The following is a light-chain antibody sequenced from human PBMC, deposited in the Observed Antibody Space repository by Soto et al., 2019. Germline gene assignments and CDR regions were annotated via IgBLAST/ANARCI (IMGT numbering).Light chain of an antibody. CDR1: QDISSY. V-gene: IGKV1-33*01. CDR3: QQYDSLPIT. CDR2: DAS. Sequence: DIQMTQSPSSLSASVGDRVTITCQASQDISSYLNWYQQKPGKAPKLLIYDASNLETGVPSRFSGSGSGTDFTFTISSLQPEDIATYYCQQYDSLPITFGGGTKVEIK. J-gene: IGKJ4*02.